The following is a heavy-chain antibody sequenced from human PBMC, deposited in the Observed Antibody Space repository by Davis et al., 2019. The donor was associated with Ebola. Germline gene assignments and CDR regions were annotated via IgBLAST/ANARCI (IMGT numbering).Heavy chain of an antibody. CDR2: INHSGST. J-gene: IGHJ4*02. CDR3: ARRRYSRPFDY. D-gene: IGHD5-18*01. Sequence: MPSETLSLTCAVYGGSFSGYYWSWIRQPPGKGLEWIGEINHSGSTNYNPSLKSRVTISVDRSKNQFSLKLSSVTAADTAVYYCARRRYSRPFDYWGQGTLVTVSS. V-gene: IGHV4-34*01. CDR1: GGSFSGYY.